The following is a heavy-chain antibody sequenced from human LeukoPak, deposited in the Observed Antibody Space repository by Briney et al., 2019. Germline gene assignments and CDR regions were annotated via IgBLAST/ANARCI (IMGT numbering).Heavy chain of an antibody. V-gene: IGHV3-74*01. J-gene: IGHJ4*02. Sequence: PGGSLRLSCAASAFTFNTYWVHWVRPVPGRGLGWVSRINGDESSTNYADSVKGRFTISRDNAKDTLYLHMNSLTAEDTAVYYCARGAKWAYYFDYWGQGTLVTVSS. CDR3: ARGAKWAYYFDY. CDR1: AFTFNTYW. CDR2: INGDESST. D-gene: IGHD1-26*01.